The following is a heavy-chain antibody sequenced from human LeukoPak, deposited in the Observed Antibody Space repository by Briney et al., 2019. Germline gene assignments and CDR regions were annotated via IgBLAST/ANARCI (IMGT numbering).Heavy chain of an antibody. V-gene: IGHV3-33*06. Sequence: PGRSLRLSCEASGFTFSGYVMHWVRQAPGKGLEWVALIWFDGSDKYYADSVKGRFTISRDNSKNTLYLQMNSLRAEDTAAYYCAKERGYQSYYYYYMDVWGKGTTVTVSS. J-gene: IGHJ6*03. CDR1: GFTFSGYV. CDR3: AKERGYQSYYYYYMDV. D-gene: IGHD6-13*01. CDR2: IWFDGSDK.